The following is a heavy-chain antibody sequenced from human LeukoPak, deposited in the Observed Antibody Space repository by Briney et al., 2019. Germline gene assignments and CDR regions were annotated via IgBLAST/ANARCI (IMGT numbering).Heavy chain of an antibody. CDR3: ARAWWEPPYFDY. CDR2: IYYSGST. V-gene: IGHV4-59*01. CDR1: GGSISSYY. D-gene: IGHD2-15*01. J-gene: IGHJ4*02. Sequence: PSETLSLTCTVSGGSISSYYWSWIRQPPGKGLEWIGYIYYSGSTNYNPSLKSRVTISVDTYKNQFSLKLSSVTAADTAVYYCARAWWEPPYFDYWGQGTLVTVSS.